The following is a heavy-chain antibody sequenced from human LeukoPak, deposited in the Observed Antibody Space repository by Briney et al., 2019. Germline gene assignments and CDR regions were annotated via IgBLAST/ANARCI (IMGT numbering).Heavy chain of an antibody. CDR3: AKSGSYYYYYMDV. CDR2: IRYDGSNK. CDR1: GFTFSSYG. J-gene: IGHJ6*03. Sequence: GGSLRLSCAASGFTFSSYGTHWVRQAPGKGLEWVAFIRYDGSNKYYADSVKGRFTISRDNSKNTLYLQMNSLRAEDTAVYYCAKSGSYYYYYMDVWGKGTTVTISS. V-gene: IGHV3-30*02. D-gene: IGHD3-10*01.